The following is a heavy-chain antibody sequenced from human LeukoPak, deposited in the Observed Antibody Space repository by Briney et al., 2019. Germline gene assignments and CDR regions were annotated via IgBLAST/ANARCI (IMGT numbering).Heavy chain of an antibody. CDR1: GFTFSDYY. V-gene: IGHV3-11*03. J-gene: IGHJ4*02. Sequence: GGSLRLSCAVSGFTFSDYYMSWIRQAPGKGLEWVSYISSSSSYTNYADSVKGRFTISRDNAKNSLHLQMNSLRADDTAVYYCARAYSYGPDYWGQGTVVTVSS. CDR2: ISSSSSYT. D-gene: IGHD5-18*01. CDR3: ARAYSYGPDY.